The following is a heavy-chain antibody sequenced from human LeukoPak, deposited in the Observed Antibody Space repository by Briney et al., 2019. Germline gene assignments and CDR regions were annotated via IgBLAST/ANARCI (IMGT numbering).Heavy chain of an antibody. CDR1: GYAFTGYY. CDR3: ARELSGYSYGSLIS. Sequence: GASVKVSCKASGYAFTGYYMHWVRQAPGQGLEWTGWINPNSGGTNYAQKFQGRVTMTRDTSISTAYMELSRLRSDDTAVYYCARELSGYSYGSLISWGQGTLVTVSS. CDR2: INPNSGGT. D-gene: IGHD5-18*01. J-gene: IGHJ5*02. V-gene: IGHV1-2*02.